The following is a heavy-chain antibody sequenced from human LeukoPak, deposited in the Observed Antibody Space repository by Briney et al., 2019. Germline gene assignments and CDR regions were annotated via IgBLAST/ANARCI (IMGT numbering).Heavy chain of an antibody. Sequence: SGPTLVNPTQSPMLTCTCSGLSLSTSGVGVGWIRQPPGKALEYLALIYWDDDKRYSPSLKSRLTITKDTSKNQVVLTMTNMDPEPKSRCYCAQRLGPYHSAWDVGYFDYWGQGTLVTVSS. CDR3: AQRLGPYHSAWDVGYFDY. J-gene: IGHJ4*02. CDR1: GLSLSTSGVG. D-gene: IGHD6-19*01. V-gene: IGHV2-5*02. CDR2: IYWDDDK.